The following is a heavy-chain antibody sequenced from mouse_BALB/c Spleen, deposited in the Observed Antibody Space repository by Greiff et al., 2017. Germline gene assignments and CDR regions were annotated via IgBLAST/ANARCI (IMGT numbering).Heavy chain of an antibody. J-gene: IGHJ4*01. Sequence: EVQLVESGGGLVQPGGSRKLSCAASGFTFSSFGMHWVRQAPEKGLEWVAYISSGSSTIYYADTVKGRFTISRDNPKNTLFLQMTSLRSEDTAMYYCARRGLGNYDAMDYWGQGTSVTVSS. D-gene: IGHD2-1*01. CDR3: ARRGLGNYDAMDY. CDR2: ISSGSSTI. V-gene: IGHV5-17*02. CDR1: GFTFSSFG.